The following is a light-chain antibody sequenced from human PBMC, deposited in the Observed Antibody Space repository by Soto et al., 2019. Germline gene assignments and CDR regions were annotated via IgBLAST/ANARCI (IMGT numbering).Light chain of an antibody. V-gene: IGKV1-5*03. CDR1: QSISTW. J-gene: IGKJ5*01. CDR3: HHYHNWPMT. Sequence: DIQMTQSPSTLSSSVGDRVTITCRASQSISTWLAWYQQKPGKAPKLLIYKASTLKSGVPSRFSGSGSGTEFTLTISSLQSEDFAVYYCHHYHNWPMTCGQGTRLEIK. CDR2: KAS.